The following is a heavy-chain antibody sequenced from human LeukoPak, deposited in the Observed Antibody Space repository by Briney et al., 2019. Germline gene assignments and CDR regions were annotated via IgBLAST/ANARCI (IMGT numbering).Heavy chain of an antibody. J-gene: IGHJ4*02. CDR3: ARGPYKDFWSGYSDY. Sequence: AESLRLSCSASGFTISSYSMNWVRQAPGKGLQWVSYISSSSTTIYYGESVKGRFTISRDNAKNSLYLQMNSLRVLDTAVYYCARGPYKDFWSGYSDYWGQGTLVTVSS. CDR1: GFTISSYS. V-gene: IGHV3-48*01. D-gene: IGHD3-3*01. CDR2: ISSSSTTI.